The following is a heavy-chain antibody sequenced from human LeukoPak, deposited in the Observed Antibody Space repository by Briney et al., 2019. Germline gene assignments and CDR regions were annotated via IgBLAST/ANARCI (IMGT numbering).Heavy chain of an antibody. V-gene: IGHV4-31*03. CDR3: ARGKLDAFDI. D-gene: IGHD3-10*01. J-gene: IGHJ3*02. CDR1: GGSISSRGYY. CDR2: IYYSRST. Sequence: SETLSLTCTLSGGSISSRGYYWSWVRQHPGKGLEWIGYIYYSRSTYYNPSLKSRVTISVDTSKNQFSLKLSSVTAADTAVYYCARGKLDAFDIWGQGTMVTVSS.